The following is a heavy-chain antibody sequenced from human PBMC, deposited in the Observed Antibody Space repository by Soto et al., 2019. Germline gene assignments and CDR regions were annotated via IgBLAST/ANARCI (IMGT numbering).Heavy chain of an antibody. CDR3: ARGLGSDNNGQFPAAFDI. V-gene: IGHV4-31*02. Sequence: QVQLQESGPGLAKPSQTVSLTCTVSGASLNSCEYYWAWIRQVPGHDLEGMGHVFNAGTNFSPPSLRSRGRMSINTSHNDFSLNLESVTAADTAVYYCARGLGSDNNGQFPAAFDIWGHGTWVTVSA. CDR1: GASLNSCEYY. J-gene: IGHJ3*02. CDR2: VFNAGTN. D-gene: IGHD3-22*01.